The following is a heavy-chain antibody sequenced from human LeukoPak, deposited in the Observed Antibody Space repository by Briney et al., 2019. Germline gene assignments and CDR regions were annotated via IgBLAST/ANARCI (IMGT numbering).Heavy chain of an antibody. J-gene: IGHJ4*02. V-gene: IGHV1-46*03. CDR3: ARDSGSYYFDY. CDR2: INPSGGST. CDR1: GYTFTSYY. Sequence: GASVKVSCXASGYTFTSYYMHWVRQAPGQGLEWMGIINPSGGSTSYAQKFQGRVTMTRDTSTSTVYMELSSLRSEDTAVYYCARDSGSYYFDYWGQGTLVTVSS. D-gene: IGHD1-26*01.